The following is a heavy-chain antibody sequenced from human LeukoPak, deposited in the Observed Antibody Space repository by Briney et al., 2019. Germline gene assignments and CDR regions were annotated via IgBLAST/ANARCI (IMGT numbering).Heavy chain of an antibody. J-gene: IGHJ4*02. Sequence: GGSLRLSCAASGFTLSDHYMDWVRQPPGKGLEWVGRTRNKADSYTTVYAASVNGRFTISRDDSKSSLYLQMNSLKTEDTAVYYCTRGGLYGGSSAFDYWGQGTLVTVSS. D-gene: IGHD4-23*01. CDR2: TRNKADSYTT. CDR3: TRGGLYGGSSAFDY. CDR1: GFTLSDHY. V-gene: IGHV3-72*01.